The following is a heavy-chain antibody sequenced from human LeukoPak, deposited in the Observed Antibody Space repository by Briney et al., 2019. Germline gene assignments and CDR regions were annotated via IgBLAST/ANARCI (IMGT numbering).Heavy chain of an antibody. CDR2: INLDGNKK. Sequence: GRSLRLSCAVSGLSFSSSWIDWVRQAPGKGLEWVSSINLDGNKKYPTDSVKGRFTTSRHNDENALYLQMNSLRVEDTAFYYCARDLAYSRLDYWGQGMLVTVSS. CDR3: ARDLAYSRLDY. CDR1: GLSFSSSW. D-gene: IGHD5-18*01. V-gene: IGHV3-7*01. J-gene: IGHJ4*02.